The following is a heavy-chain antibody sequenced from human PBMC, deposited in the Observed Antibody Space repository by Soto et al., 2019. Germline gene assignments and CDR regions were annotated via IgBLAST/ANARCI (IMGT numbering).Heavy chain of an antibody. V-gene: IGHV4-59*08. CDR3: AASVLTGYYGGFDY. D-gene: IGHD3-9*01. Sequence: SETLSLTCTVSGGSISSYYWSWIRQPPGKGLEWIGYIYYSGSTNYNPSLKSQVTISVDTSKNQFSLKLSSVTAADTAVYYCAASVLTGYYGGFDYWGQGTLVTVSS. J-gene: IGHJ4*02. CDR1: GGSISSYY. CDR2: IYYSGST.